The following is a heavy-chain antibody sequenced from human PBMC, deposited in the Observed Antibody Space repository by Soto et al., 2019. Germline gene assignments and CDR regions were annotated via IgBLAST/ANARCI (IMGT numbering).Heavy chain of an antibody. J-gene: IGHJ6*03. Sequence: PGGSLRLSCAASGFTFSGSAMHWVRQASGKGLEWVGRIRSKANSYATAYAASVKGRFTISRDDSKNTAYLQMNSLKTEDTAVYYCTTGYSNYEGYYYYYYYMDVWGKGTTVTVSS. V-gene: IGHV3-73*01. CDR2: IRSKANSYAT. CDR3: TTGYSNYEGYYYYYYYMDV. D-gene: IGHD4-4*01. CDR1: GFTFSGSA.